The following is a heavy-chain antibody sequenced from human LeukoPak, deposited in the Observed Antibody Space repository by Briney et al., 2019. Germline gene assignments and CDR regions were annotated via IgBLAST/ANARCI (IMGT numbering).Heavy chain of an antibody. Sequence: GGSLRLSCTASGFTLSGFWMYWVRQVPGKGLMSVSRINVDGSIISYADSVKGRFTISRDNAKSTLYLQMNSLRAEDTALYYCVRDSSASYWGQGTLVTVSS. CDR3: VRDSSASY. CDR1: GFTLSGFW. J-gene: IGHJ4*02. V-gene: IGHV3-74*01. CDR2: INVDGSII. D-gene: IGHD3-22*01.